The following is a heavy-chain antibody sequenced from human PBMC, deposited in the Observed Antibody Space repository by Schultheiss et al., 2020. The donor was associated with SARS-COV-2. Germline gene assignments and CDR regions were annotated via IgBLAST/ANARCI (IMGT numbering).Heavy chain of an antibody. J-gene: IGHJ6*04. Sequence: GGSLRLSCAASGFTFSSYWMHWVRQAPGKGLVWVAVIWYDGSNKYYADSVKGRFTISRDNSKNTLYLQMNSLRAEDTAVYYCARSPMVRGVILYDYYYYGMDVWGKGTTVTVSS. CDR1: GFTFSSYW. D-gene: IGHD3-10*01. CDR3: ARSPMVRGVILYDYYYYGMDV. V-gene: IGHV3-33*08. CDR2: IWYDGSNK.